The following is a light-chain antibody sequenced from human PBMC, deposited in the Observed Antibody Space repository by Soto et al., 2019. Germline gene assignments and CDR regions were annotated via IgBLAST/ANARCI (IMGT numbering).Light chain of an antibody. CDR1: QSINSW. J-gene: IGKJ5*01. CDR3: EQDEVYQIT. Sequence: DIQMTQSPSTLSASVGDRVTITCRASQSINSWLAWYQQKPGKAPKLLIHRASSLQSGVPSRFSGSGSGTDFTLTISSLQPDDVAAYYGEQDEVYQITFGQGTRLEIK. V-gene: IGKV1-5*03. CDR2: RAS.